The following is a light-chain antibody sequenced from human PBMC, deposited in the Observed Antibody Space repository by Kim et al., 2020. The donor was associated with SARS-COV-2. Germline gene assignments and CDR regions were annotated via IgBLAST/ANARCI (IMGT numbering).Light chain of an antibody. CDR3: QQYDNWLPLT. Sequence: EIVMTQSPATLSVSPGERATLSCRASQNVGSHIAWYQQNPGQAPRLLIYGASTRATGIPARFSGSGSGTEFKLTISSLQSEDLAVYYCQQYDNWLPLTFGGGTKVDIK. CDR2: GAS. J-gene: IGKJ4*01. CDR1: QNVGSH. V-gene: IGKV3-15*01.